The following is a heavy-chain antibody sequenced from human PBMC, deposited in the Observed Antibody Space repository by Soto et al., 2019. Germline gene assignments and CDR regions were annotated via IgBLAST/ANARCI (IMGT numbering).Heavy chain of an antibody. V-gene: IGHV2-5*02. CDR3: AHRPRIAAGAPFDY. CDR2: IYWDDDK. J-gene: IGHJ4*02. D-gene: IGHD6-13*01. CDR1: GFSLSTSGVG. Sequence: QITLKESGPTLVKPTQTLTLTCTFSGFSLSTSGVGVGWIRQPPGKALEWLALIYWDDDKRYSPSLKSRLTNPQDPSKNQVVLKMTNMDPVDTATYYCAHRPRIAAGAPFDYWGQGTLVPGSS.